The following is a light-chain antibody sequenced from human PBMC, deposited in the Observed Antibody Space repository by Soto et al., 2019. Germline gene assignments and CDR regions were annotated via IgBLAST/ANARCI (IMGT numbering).Light chain of an antibody. J-gene: IGKJ1*01. Sequence: ETVMTQSPATLSVSPGERATLSCRASQSVSSNLAWYQQKPGQAPRLLIYDASTRATGIPVRFSGSGTGTEFTLTISSLQSEDFAVYYCQQYNKWPPWTFGQGTKVEIK. CDR3: QQYNKWPPWT. V-gene: IGKV3-15*01. CDR1: QSVSSN. CDR2: DAS.